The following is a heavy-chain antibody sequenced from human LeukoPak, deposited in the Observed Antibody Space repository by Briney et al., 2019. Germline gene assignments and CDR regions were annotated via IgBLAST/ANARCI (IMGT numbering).Heavy chain of an antibody. CDR3: ARLPYCGGDCYPNWFDS. D-gene: IGHD2-21*02. CDR2: ISSSGSTI. CDR1: GFTFSSYS. V-gene: IGHV3-48*04. Sequence: PGGSLRLSCAASGFTFSSYSMNWVRQAPGKGLEWVSYISSSGSTIYYADSVKGRFTISRDNAKNSLYLQMNSLRAEDTAVYYCARLPYCGGDCYPNWFDSWGQGTLVTVSS. J-gene: IGHJ5*01.